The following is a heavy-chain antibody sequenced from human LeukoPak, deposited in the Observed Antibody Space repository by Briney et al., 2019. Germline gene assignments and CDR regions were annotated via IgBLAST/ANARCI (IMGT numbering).Heavy chain of an antibody. CDR1: EFPFNGYW. CDR2: IQEDGSEK. V-gene: IGHV3-7*01. J-gene: IGHJ4*02. CDR3: ARGIFEDYVWGSYRYYFDY. D-gene: IGHD3-16*02. Sequence: GGSLRLSCAASEFPFNGYWMSWVRQAPGKGLEWVANIQEDGSEKYYVDSMKGRFTISRDNAKSSLYLQMNSLRAEDTAVYYCARGIFEDYVWGSYRYYFDYWGQGTLVTVSS.